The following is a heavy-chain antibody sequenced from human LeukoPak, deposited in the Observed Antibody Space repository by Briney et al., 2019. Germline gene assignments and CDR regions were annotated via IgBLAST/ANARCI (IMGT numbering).Heavy chain of an antibody. D-gene: IGHD3-22*01. CDR2: IRSKANSYAT. J-gene: IGHJ4*02. CDR3: TKLYDSGSY. CDR1: GXTFSDSA. Sequence: GGSLRLSCAASGXTFSDSAIHWVRQASGKGLEWVGRIRSKANSYATAYAASVKGRFTISRDDSKNTAYLQMNSLKTEDTAVYYCTKLYDSGSYWGQGTLVTVSS. V-gene: IGHV3-73*01.